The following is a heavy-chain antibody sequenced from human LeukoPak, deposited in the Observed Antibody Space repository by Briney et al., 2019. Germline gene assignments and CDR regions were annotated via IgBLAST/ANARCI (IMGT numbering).Heavy chain of an antibody. CDR2: IRAYNGDT. D-gene: IGHD3-16*01. Sequence: ASVKVSCKTSGYTFTSYDISWVRQAPGQGLEWMGWIRAYNGDTKYSQKFQGRVNMTTDTSTHTVHMELRGLKSDDTAAYYCARWNLGELFVVNWFDSWGQGTYVTVSS. CDR3: ARWNLGELFVVNWFDS. V-gene: IGHV1-18*01. J-gene: IGHJ5*01. CDR1: GYTFTSYD.